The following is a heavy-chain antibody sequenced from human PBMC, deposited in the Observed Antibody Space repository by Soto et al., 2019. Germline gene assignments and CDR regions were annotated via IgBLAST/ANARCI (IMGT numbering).Heavy chain of an antibody. V-gene: IGHV3-33*01. CDR2: MWYDGSNK. J-gene: IGHJ3*02. CDR3: ARVDMPADVSVGAFDI. D-gene: IGHD2-2*01. Sequence: QVQLVESGGGVVQPGRSLRLSCAASGFTFSSYGMHWVRQAPGKGLEWVAVMWYDGSNKYYADSVKGRFTISRDNSKNRLYLQMNSLRAEDTAVYYCARVDMPADVSVGAFDIWGQGTMVTVSS. CDR1: GFTFSSYG.